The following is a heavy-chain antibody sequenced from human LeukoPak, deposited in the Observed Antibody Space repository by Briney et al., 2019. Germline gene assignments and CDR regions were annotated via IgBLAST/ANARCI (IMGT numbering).Heavy chain of an antibody. CDR2: GHSSGRT. D-gene: IGHD3-22*01. J-gene: IGHJ4*02. Sequence: PSETLSLTCVVSGGSISGYYWSWIRQPPGKGLEWIGCGHSSGRTNYNASLKSRAALSVDTSRNDFSLKLTSVTAADTAVYYCARAYKDSSGYQYSFDFWGRGTLVTVSS. CDR3: ARAYKDSSGYQYSFDF. V-gene: IGHV4-59*01. CDR1: GGSISGYY.